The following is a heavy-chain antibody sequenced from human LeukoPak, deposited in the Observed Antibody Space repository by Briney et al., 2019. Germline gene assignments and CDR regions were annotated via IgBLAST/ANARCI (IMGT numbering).Heavy chain of an antibody. CDR2: IYTSGST. D-gene: IGHD6-19*01. CDR1: GGSISSYY. Sequence: SETLSLTCTVSGGSISSYYWSWIRQPPGKGLEWIGYIYTSGSTNYNPSLKSRVTTSVDTSKNQFSLKLSSVTAADTAVYYCARRPSGWYGIDYWGQGTLVTVSS. CDR3: ARRPSGWYGIDY. J-gene: IGHJ4*02. V-gene: IGHV4-4*09.